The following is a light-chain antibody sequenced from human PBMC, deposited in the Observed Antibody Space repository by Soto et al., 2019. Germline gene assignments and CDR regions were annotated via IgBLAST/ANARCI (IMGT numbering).Light chain of an antibody. Sequence: QSVLRQPPSMSVAPGQRVTISCTGSSSNIGAGYDVHWYQQLPGTAPKLLIYGNSNRPSGVPDRFSGSKSGTSASLAITGLQAEDEADYYCQSYDSSLRSVFGTGTKVTVL. CDR3: QSYDSSLRSV. V-gene: IGLV1-40*01. J-gene: IGLJ1*01. CDR2: GNS. CDR1: SSNIGAGYD.